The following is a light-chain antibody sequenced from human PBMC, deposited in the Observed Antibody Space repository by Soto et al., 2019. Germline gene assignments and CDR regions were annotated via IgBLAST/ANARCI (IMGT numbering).Light chain of an antibody. Sequence: EVVLTQSPATLSLSPGEIATLSCSASQSVSSTYLAWYQQQPGQAPRLLMSGTSNRATGTPDRFSGSGSGTDFTLTISRLEPEDFAVYYCQKYGSPPITFGQGTRLEIK. CDR3: QKYGSPPIT. J-gene: IGKJ5*01. CDR1: QSVSSTY. V-gene: IGKV3-20*01. CDR2: GTS.